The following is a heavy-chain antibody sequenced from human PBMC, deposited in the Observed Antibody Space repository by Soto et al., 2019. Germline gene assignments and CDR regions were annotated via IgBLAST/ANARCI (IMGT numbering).Heavy chain of an antibody. D-gene: IGHD3-3*01. Sequence: EVQLLESGGALVQPGGSLRLSCAASGFPFSTYAMSWVRQAPGKGLEWVSAISGSGDITYYADSVKGRFTISRDNSKNTLDLQMNSLRAEGPGVYYCAKGVCAFWSGCRDYFDYWGQGTLVTLSS. CDR2: ISGSGDIT. CDR1: GFPFSTYA. CDR3: AKGVCAFWSGCRDYFDY. V-gene: IGHV3-23*01. J-gene: IGHJ4*02.